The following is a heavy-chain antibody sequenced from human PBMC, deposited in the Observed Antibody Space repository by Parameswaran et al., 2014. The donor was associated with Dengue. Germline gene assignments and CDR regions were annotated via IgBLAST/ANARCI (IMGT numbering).Heavy chain of an antibody. Sequence: WIRQPQEGLEWIGEINHSGSTNYNPSLKSRVTISVDTSKNQFSLKLSSVTAADTAVYYCARLRMDSSSWYVGDYYYYMDVWGKGDHGHRLL. V-gene: IGHV4-34*01. CDR2: INHSGST. J-gene: IGHJ6*03. D-gene: IGHD6-13*01. CDR3: ARLRMDSSSWYVGDYYYYMDV.